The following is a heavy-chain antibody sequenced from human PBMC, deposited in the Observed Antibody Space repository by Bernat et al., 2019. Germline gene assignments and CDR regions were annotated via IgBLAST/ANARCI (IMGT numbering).Heavy chain of an antibody. J-gene: IGHJ4*02. V-gene: IGHV3-15*01. D-gene: IGHD1-26*01. CDR2: VKSKIDGGTI. CDR3: TTGATH. CDR1: GFTFSEAW. Sequence: EAQLVESGGGLVKPGGSHRLSCAASGFTFSEAWMYWVRQAPGKGLEWVARVKSKIDGGTIDYAAPVKGRFTISRDDLRSTLYLQMNSLKTEDTAVYYCTTGATHWGQGTLVTVSS.